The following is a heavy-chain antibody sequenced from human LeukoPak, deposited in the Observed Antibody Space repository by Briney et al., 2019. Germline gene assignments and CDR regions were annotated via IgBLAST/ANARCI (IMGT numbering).Heavy chain of an antibody. Sequence: ASVKVSCKASGGTFSSYAISWVRQAPGQGLEWMGRIIPILGIANYAQKFQGRVTITADKSTSTAYMELSSLRSEDTAVYYCARCPDSSGYYYYYYGMDVWGQGTTVTVSS. D-gene: IGHD3-22*01. V-gene: IGHV1-69*04. J-gene: IGHJ6*02. CDR2: IIPILGIA. CDR1: GGTFSSYA. CDR3: ARCPDSSGYYYYYYGMDV.